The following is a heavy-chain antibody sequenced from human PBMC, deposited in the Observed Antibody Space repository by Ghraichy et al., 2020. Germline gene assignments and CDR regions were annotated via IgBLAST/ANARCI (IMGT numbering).Heavy chain of an antibody. Sequence: SETLSLTCAVYGGSFSGYYWSWIRQPPGKGLEWIGEINHSGSTNYNPSLKSRVTISVDTSKNQFSLKLSSVTAADTAVYYCARGGIAAAGPETYYYYYGMDVWGQGTTVTVSS. D-gene: IGHD6-13*01. CDR3: ARGGIAAAGPETYYYYYGMDV. V-gene: IGHV4-34*01. J-gene: IGHJ6*02. CDR2: INHSGST. CDR1: GGSFSGYY.